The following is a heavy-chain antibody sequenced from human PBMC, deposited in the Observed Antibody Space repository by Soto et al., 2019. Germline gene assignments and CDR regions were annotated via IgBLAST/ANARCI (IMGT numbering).Heavy chain of an antibody. V-gene: IGHV2-26*01. J-gene: IGHJ4*02. CDR3: ARISGFGDDYVLEDY. Sequence: QVTLKESGPVLVKPTETLTLTCTVSGFSLSNARMGVSWIRQPPGKALEWLAHIFSNDEKSYSTSLKSRLPISKDTSKSQVVLTMTNMDPVDTATYYCARISGFGDDYVLEDYWGKGTLVTVSS. CDR1: GFSLSNARMG. CDR2: IFSNDEK. D-gene: IGHD3-16*01.